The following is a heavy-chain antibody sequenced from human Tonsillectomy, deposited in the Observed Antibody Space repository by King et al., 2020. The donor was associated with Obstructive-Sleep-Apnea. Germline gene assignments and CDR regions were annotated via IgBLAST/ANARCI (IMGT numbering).Heavy chain of an antibody. CDR3: ARVSAYDSSGYYVDAFDI. D-gene: IGHD3-22*01. CDR2: TRNKANSSTT. CDR1: GFTFSDHY. Sequence: VQLVESGGGLVQPGGTLRLSCAASGFTFSDHYMDWVRQAPGKGLEWVGLTRNKANSSTTEYAASVKGRLTISRDDSKNSLYLQMNSLKTEDTAVHYCARVSAYDSSGYYVDAFDIWGQGTMVTVSS. V-gene: IGHV3-72*01. J-gene: IGHJ3*02.